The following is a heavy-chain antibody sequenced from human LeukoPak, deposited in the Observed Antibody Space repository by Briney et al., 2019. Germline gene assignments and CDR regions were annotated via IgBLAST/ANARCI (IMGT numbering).Heavy chain of an antibody. Sequence: SETLSLTCTVSGGSFSSSIYYWGWIRQPPGKGLEWIGEINHSGSTNYSPSLKSRVTISVHTSKNQFSLKLTSVTAADTAVYFCARAFSRASPVDYWGQGTLVTVSS. D-gene: IGHD2/OR15-2a*01. V-gene: IGHV4-39*07. CDR1: GGSFSSSIYY. CDR2: INHSGST. CDR3: ARAFSRASPVDY. J-gene: IGHJ4*02.